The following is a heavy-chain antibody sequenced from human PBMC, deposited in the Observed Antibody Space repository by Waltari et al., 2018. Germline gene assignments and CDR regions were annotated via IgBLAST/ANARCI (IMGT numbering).Heavy chain of an antibody. CDR2: FFYSGSP. J-gene: IGHJ4*02. CDR1: GGSISRYH. CDR3: ARGGGWLVLGYFDY. D-gene: IGHD6-19*01. Sequence: QVQLQESGPGLVKPSETLSLTCTVPGGSISRYHWLWIRQPPGKGLEWIGYFFYSGSPNYNPPLKSRFTISVDTSKNQFSLKLGSVTAADTAVYYCARGGGWLVLGYFDYWGQGTLVTVSS. V-gene: IGHV4-59*01.